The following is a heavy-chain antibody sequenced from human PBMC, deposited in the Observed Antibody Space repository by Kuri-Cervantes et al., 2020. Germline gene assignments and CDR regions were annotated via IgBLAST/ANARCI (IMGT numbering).Heavy chain of an antibody. Sequence: GESLKISCAASGFTFSGSAMHWVRQASGKGLEWVGRIRSKANSYATAYAASVKGRFTISRDDSKNTAYLQMNSLKTEDTAVYYCARILTDLDSTSFDYWGQGTLVTVSS. CDR3: ARILTDLDSTSFDY. V-gene: IGHV3-73*01. J-gene: IGHJ4*02. CDR2: IRSKANSYAT. D-gene: IGHD2-2*01. CDR1: GFTFSGSA.